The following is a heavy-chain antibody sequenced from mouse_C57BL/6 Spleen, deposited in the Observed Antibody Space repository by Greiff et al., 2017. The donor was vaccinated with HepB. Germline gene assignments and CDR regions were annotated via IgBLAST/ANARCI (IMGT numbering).Heavy chain of an antibody. CDR3: ARMGDYGNYFDY. D-gene: IGHD2-4*01. V-gene: IGHV2-2*01. CDR2: IWSGGST. Sequence: QVQLKESGPGLVQPSQSLSITCTVSGFSLTSYGVHWVRQSPGKGLEWLGVIWSGGSTDYNAAFISRLIISKDNSKSQVFFKMNSLQADDTAIYYCARMGDYGNYFDYWGQGTTLTVSS. CDR1: GFSLTSYG. J-gene: IGHJ2*01.